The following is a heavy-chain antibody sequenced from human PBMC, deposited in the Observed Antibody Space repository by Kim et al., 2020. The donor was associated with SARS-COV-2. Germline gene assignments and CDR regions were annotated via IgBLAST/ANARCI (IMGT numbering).Heavy chain of an antibody. CDR3: VRDRKESLSTRLDYYYGV. CDR2: ISHTGSV. CDR1: GGSISGYY. V-gene: IGHV4-59*13. D-gene: IGHD3-10*01. J-gene: IGHJ6*01. Sequence: SETLSLTCTVSGGSISGYYWSWIRQPPGRGLEWVGEISHTGSVNSSPSLKTRRTISVDTSKRQSSLKVTSVTAADTAVDYCVRDRKESLSTRLDYYYGV.